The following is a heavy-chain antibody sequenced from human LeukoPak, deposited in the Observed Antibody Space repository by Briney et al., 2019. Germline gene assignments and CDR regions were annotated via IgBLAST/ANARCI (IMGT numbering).Heavy chain of an antibody. Sequence: GGSLRLSCAGAGFTFSDYYMNWNRQAPGKGPEWISYISSRGSTIYYSDSVQGRFTISRDNAKNSWYLQMNSLRAEDTAVYYCAGRGAGPYYFEYWGQGTLVTVSS. V-gene: IGHV3-11*01. CDR3: AGRGAGPYYFEY. D-gene: IGHD1-26*01. CDR1: GFTFSDYY. CDR2: ISSRGSTI. J-gene: IGHJ4*02.